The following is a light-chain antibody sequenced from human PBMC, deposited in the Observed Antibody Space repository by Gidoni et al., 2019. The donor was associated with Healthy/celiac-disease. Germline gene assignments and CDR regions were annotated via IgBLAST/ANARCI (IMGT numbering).Light chain of an antibody. V-gene: IGKV1-5*03. CDR1: QSISSC. J-gene: IGKJ1*01. CDR3: QHYNSHPWT. CDR2: KSS. Sequence: DIHMTQSPSTLSASVGDRVTIPCRASQSISSCLGWYQQTPGKAPKLLIYKSSSLESVVPSRFSGSAAATESTPNISSLQPDDFATYYRQHYNSHPWTFGKGTKVEIK.